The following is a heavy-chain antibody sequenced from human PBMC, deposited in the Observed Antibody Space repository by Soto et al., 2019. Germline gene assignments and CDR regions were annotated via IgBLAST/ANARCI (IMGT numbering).Heavy chain of an antibody. D-gene: IGHD3-10*01. J-gene: IGHJ4*02. V-gene: IGHV1-3*01. CDR1: GYTFTRYA. CDR3: ARAGWELRYGGILGDY. Sequence: QVHLVQSGAEVKKPGASVKVSCKASGYTFTRYAMHWVRQAPGQRLEWMGWINAGNGNTKYSQNFQGRVTITRDTSASTAYMELSSLTPEDTALYYCARAGWELRYGGILGDYWGQGTLVTVSS. CDR2: INAGNGNT.